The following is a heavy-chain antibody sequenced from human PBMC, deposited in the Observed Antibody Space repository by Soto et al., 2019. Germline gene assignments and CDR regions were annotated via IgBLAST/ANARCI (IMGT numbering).Heavy chain of an antibody. V-gene: IGHV3-7*04. Sequence: GGSLRLSCAASGFTFSSYWMSWVRQAPGKDLEWVANIAHDGSERYYVDSVKGRFTISRDNAKNSLYLQVNSLRAEDTAVYYCAREDHSTCNYWGQGTLVTVSS. CDR1: GFTFSSYW. D-gene: IGHD4-4*01. J-gene: IGHJ4*02. CDR3: AREDHSTCNY. CDR2: IAHDGSER.